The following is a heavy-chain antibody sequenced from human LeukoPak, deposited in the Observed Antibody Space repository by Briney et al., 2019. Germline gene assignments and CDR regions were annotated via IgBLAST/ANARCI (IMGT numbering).Heavy chain of an antibody. CDR1: GGSISSYY. CDR3: ARDRYCSSTSCSTTPYYYYGMDV. J-gene: IGHJ6*02. D-gene: IGHD2-2*01. Sequence: SETLSLTCTVSGGSISSYYWSWIRQPPGKGLERIGYIYYSGSTYYNPSLKSRVTISVDTSKNQFSLKLSSVTAADTAVYYCARDRYCSSTSCSTTPYYYYGMDVWGQGTTVTVSS. V-gene: IGHV4-30-4*01. CDR2: IYYSGST.